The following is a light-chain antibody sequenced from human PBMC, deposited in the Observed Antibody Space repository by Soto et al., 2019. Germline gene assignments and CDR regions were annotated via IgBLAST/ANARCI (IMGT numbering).Light chain of an antibody. V-gene: IGKV3D-20*01. J-gene: IGKJ4*01. Sequence: DIVLTQSPATLSLSPGERATLSCGASQSITNNYLAWYQQKPGLAPRLLIYDTSKRATGIPDRFSGSGSGTDFTLTISRLEPEDFAAYYCQQFVSLITFGGGTKVEIK. CDR1: QSITNNY. CDR2: DTS. CDR3: QQFVSLIT.